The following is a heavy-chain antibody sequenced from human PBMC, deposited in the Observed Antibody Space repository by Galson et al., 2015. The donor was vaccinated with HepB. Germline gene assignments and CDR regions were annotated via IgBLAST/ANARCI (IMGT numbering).Heavy chain of an antibody. V-gene: IGHV3-9*01. Sequence: SLRLSCAASGFTFDDYAMHWVRQAPGKGLEWVSGISWNSGTIGYADSVKGRFTISRDNAKNSLYLQMNSLRAEDTAFYYCTRDPRVSGVRHHSTPYYFDCWGQGTLVTVSS. CDR1: GFTFDDYA. J-gene: IGHJ4*02. D-gene: IGHD1-14*01. CDR2: ISWNSGTI. CDR3: TRDPRVSGVRHHSTPYYFDC.